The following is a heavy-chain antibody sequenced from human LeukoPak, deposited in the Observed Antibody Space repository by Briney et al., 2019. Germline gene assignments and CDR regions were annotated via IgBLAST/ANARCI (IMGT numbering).Heavy chain of an antibody. Sequence: HPGGSLRLSCAASGFTFSSYAMSWVRQAPGKGLEWVSAISGSGGSTYYADSVKGRFTISRDNSKNTLYLQMNSLRAEDTAVYYCARGDYDFWSGYQDYWGQGTLVTVSS. CDR1: GFTFSSYA. CDR2: ISGSGGST. V-gene: IGHV3-23*01. CDR3: ARGDYDFWSGYQDY. D-gene: IGHD3-3*01. J-gene: IGHJ4*02.